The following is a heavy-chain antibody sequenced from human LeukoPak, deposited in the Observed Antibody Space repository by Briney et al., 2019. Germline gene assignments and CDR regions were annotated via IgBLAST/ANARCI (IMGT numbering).Heavy chain of an antibody. D-gene: IGHD3-10*01. CDR1: GGTLSSYA. CDR2: IMPILGIA. J-gene: IGHJ6*02. Sequence: ASVKVSCKASGGTLSSYAISWVRQAPGQGLEWMGRIMPILGIANYAQKFQGRVTITADKSTSTAYMELSSLRSEDTAVYYCARVEYGSGSYPDYYYYYGMDVWGQGTTVTVSS. CDR3: ARVEYGSGSYPDYYYYYGMDV. V-gene: IGHV1-69*04.